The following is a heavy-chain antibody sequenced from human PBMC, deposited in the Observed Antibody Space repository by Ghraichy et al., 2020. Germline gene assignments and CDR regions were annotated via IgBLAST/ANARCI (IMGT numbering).Heavy chain of an antibody. CDR3: ARDRYCSSTSCSYYYYYMDV. Sequence: TLSLTCTVSGGSISSGSYYWSWIRQPAGKGLEWIGRIYTSGSTNYNPSLKSRVTMSVDTSKNQFSLKLSSVTAADTAVYYCARDRYCSSTSCSYYYYYMDVWGKGTTVTVSS. V-gene: IGHV4-61*02. J-gene: IGHJ6*03. CDR1: GGSISSGSYY. D-gene: IGHD2-2*01. CDR2: IYTSGST.